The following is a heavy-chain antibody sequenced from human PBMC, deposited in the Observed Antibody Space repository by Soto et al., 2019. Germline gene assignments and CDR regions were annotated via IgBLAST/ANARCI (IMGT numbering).Heavy chain of an antibody. Sequence: GESLKISCKGSGYSFTSYWIGWVRQMPGKGLEWMGIIYPGDSDTRYSPSFQGQVTISADKSISTAYLQWSSLKASDTAMYYCARHGSISIFLENNWFDPWGQGTLVTVSS. V-gene: IGHV5-51*01. D-gene: IGHD1-1*01. J-gene: IGHJ5*02. CDR3: ARHGSISIFLENNWFDP. CDR1: GYSFTSYW. CDR2: IYPGDSDT.